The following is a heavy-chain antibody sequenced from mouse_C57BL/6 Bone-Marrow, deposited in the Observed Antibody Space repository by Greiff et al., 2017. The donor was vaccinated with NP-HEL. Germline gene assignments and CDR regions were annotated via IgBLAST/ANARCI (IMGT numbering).Heavy chain of an antibody. V-gene: IGHV2-5*01. J-gene: IGHJ4*01. CDR1: GFSLTSYG. Sequence: QVQLKESGPGLVQPSQSLSITCTVSGFSLTSYGVHWVRQSPGKGLEWLGVIWRGGSTDYNAAFMSRLSITKDNSKSQVFFKMNSLQADDTAIYYCAKKSPIFPLAMDYWGQGTSVTVSS. CDR3: AKKSPIFPLAMDY. CDR2: IWRGGST.